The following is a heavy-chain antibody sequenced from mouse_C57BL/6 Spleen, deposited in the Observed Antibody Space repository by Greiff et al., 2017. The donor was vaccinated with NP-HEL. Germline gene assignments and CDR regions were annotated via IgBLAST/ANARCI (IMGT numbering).Heavy chain of an antibody. CDR1: GYTFTSYW. Sequence: QVQLQQPGAELVKPGASVTLSCKASGYTFTSYWMHWVKQRPGQGLEWIGMIHPTSGSTNYNEKFKSKATLTVDKSSSTAYMQLSSLTSEDSAVYDCARIPIITTVVARNYWGQGTTLTVSS. CDR2: IHPTSGST. CDR3: ARIPIITTVVARNY. J-gene: IGHJ2*01. D-gene: IGHD1-1*01. V-gene: IGHV1-64*01.